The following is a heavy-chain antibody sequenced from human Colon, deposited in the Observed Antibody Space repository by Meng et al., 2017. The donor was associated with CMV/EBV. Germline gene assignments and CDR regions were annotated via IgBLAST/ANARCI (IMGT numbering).Heavy chain of an antibody. V-gene: IGHV3-23*01. D-gene: IGHD6-19*01. Sequence: GGSLRLSCVTSGFTFTTYAVTWVRQTPEKRLEWVATISGSGGTTYYADSVKGRFTIARDNAKNTLFLQMTSLRDEDTAVYFCAKDRTSGWSFDSWGQGTQVTVSS. CDR2: ISGSGGTT. J-gene: IGHJ4*02. CDR3: AKDRTSGWSFDS. CDR1: GFTFTTYA.